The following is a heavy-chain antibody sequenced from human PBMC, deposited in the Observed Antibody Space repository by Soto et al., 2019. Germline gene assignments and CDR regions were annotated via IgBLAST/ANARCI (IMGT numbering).Heavy chain of an antibody. Sequence: GGSLRLSCAASGFTFSSYGMHWVRQAPGKGLEWVAVISYDGSNKYYADSVKGRFTISRDNSKNTLYLQMNSLRAEDTAVYYCAKDCSSTSCYATPDYWGQGTLVTVSS. CDR3: AKDCSSTSCYATPDY. V-gene: IGHV3-30*18. D-gene: IGHD2-2*01. CDR1: GFTFSSYG. CDR2: ISYDGSNK. J-gene: IGHJ4*02.